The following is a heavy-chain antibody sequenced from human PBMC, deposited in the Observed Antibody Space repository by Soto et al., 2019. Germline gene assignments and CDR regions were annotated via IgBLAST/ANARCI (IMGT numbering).Heavy chain of an antibody. V-gene: IGHV3-48*01. Sequence: GGSLRLSCAASGFTFSSYSMNWVRQAPGKGLEWVSYISSSSSTIYYADSVKGRFTISRDNAKNSLYLQMNSLRAEDTAVYYCARDYDFWSGYARPHFDYWGQGTLVTVSS. D-gene: IGHD3-3*01. J-gene: IGHJ4*02. CDR3: ARDYDFWSGYARPHFDY. CDR2: ISSSSSTI. CDR1: GFTFSSYS.